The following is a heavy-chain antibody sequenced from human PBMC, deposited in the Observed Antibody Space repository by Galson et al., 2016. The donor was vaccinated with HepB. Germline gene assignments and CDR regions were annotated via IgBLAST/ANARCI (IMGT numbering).Heavy chain of an antibody. CDR1: GLNFWTYW. J-gene: IGHJ4*02. CDR2: ISHDGRDQ. D-gene: IGHD3-16*01. V-gene: IGHV3-7*01. CDR3: AQYGGLADS. Sequence: LRLSCAASGLNFWTYWMTWVRQAPGKGPEWVASISHDGRDQRYVDSVKGRFTISRDNARNSLYLQMNSLRVGDTAVYYCAQYGGLADSWGQGTLVTVSS.